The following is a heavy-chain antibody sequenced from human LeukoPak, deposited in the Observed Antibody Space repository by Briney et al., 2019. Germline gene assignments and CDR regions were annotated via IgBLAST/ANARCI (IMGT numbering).Heavy chain of an antibody. J-gene: IGHJ4*02. Sequence: GGSLRLSCAASGFTVSSNYMSWVRQAPGKGLEWVSVIYSGGSTYYADSVKGRFTISRDNSKNTLYLQMNSLRAEDTAVYYCARVWFGEFAYFDYWGQGTLVTVSS. CDR3: ARVWFGEFAYFDY. CDR2: IYSGGST. D-gene: IGHD3-10*01. V-gene: IGHV3-53*01. CDR1: GFTVSSNY.